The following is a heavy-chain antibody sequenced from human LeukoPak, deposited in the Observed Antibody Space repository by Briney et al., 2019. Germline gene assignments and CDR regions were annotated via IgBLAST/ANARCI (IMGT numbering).Heavy chain of an antibody. J-gene: IGHJ4*02. CDR2: ISGSGTST. Sequence: GGSLRLSCAASGVTFSTYPMAWVRQGPGKGLEWVSSISGSGTSTFYADSVKGRFAISRDNSKNTLYLQINSLRVEDTAVYYCAKNPWRDNSGYYYFDYWGQGTLVTVSS. CDR1: GVTFSTYP. V-gene: IGHV3-23*01. D-gene: IGHD3-22*01. CDR3: AKNPWRDNSGYYYFDY.